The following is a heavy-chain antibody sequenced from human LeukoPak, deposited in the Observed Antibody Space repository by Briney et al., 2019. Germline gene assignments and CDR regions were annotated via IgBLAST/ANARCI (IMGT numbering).Heavy chain of an antibody. CDR3: AKDRGSSGSTGDC. J-gene: IGHJ4*02. Sequence: PGGSLRLSCAASGFTFSSYGMHWVRQAPGKGLEWVAVISYDGSNKYYADSVKGRFTISRDNSKNTLYLQMNSLRAEDTAVYYCAKDRGSSGSTGDCWGQGTLVTVSS. CDR1: GFTFSSYG. V-gene: IGHV3-30*18. CDR2: ISYDGSNK. D-gene: IGHD3-22*01.